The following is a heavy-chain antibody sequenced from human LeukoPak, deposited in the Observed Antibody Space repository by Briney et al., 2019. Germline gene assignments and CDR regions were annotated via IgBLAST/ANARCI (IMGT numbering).Heavy chain of an antibody. CDR2: IKQDGSEK. CDR3: ARDYYDSSGHFDY. D-gene: IGHD3-22*01. V-gene: IGHV3-7*01. CDR1: GFTFSSYW. J-gene: IGHJ4*02. Sequence: GGSLRLSCAASGFTFSSYWMSWVRQAPGKGLEWVANIKQDGSEKYYVDSVKGRFTISRDNAKNSLYLQMNSLRAEDTAVHYCARDYYDSSGHFDYWGQGTLVTVSS.